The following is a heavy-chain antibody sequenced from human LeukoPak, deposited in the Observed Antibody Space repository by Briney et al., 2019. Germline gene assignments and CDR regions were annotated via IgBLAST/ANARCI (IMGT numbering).Heavy chain of an antibody. CDR3: ATPPYTSIWYNDY. J-gene: IGHJ4*02. V-gene: IGHV4-39*01. CDR2: IYYTGST. Sequence: SETLSLTCTVSSGSISSSDYYWGWIRQSPGKGLEWIGSIYYTGSTYYNPSLKSRVTISVDTSKNQFSLKLTSVTAADTAVYYCATPPYTSIWYNDYWGQGTLVTVSS. D-gene: IGHD6-13*01. CDR1: SGSISSSDYY.